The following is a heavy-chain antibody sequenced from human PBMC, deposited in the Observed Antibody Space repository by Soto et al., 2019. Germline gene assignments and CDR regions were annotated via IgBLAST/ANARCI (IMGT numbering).Heavy chain of an antibody. J-gene: IGHJ4*02. CDR2: INAGSGYT. CDR1: GYTFTSYS. CDR3: AGGLPGYFDN. Sequence: QVQLVQSGAEVKKPGASVKVSCKASGYTFTSYSMHWVRQAPGQRLEWLGWINAGSGYTKYSEKFQGRITLTRDTSATTAYMELSSLRFEDTAVYYCAGGLPGYFDNWGQGTLVTVSS. D-gene: IGHD4-17*01. V-gene: IGHV1-3*01.